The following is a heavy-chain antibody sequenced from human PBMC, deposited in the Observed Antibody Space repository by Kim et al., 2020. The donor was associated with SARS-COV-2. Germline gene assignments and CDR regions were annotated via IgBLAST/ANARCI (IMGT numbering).Heavy chain of an antibody. J-gene: IGHJ4*02. Sequence: SLRSRVTISVDTSKNQFSLKLSSVTAADTAVYYCARVPYYDILTGYYLDYWGQGTLVTVSS. V-gene: IGHV4-30-2*04. D-gene: IGHD3-9*01. CDR3: ARVPYYDILTGYYLDY.